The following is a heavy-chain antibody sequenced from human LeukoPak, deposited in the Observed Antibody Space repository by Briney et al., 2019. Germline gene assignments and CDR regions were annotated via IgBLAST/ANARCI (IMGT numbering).Heavy chain of an antibody. V-gene: IGHV3-21*01. CDR3: ARGVTMIDYYFDY. CDR1: GFTFRSYS. D-gene: IGHD3-22*01. CDR2: ISSVSSYI. J-gene: IGHJ4*02. Sequence: GGSLRLSCAASGFTFRSYSMNWVRQAPGDGLEWVSSISSVSSYIYYADSVKGRFTISRDNAKNSLYLQMNSLRAEDTAVYYCARGVTMIDYYFDYWGQGTLVTVSS.